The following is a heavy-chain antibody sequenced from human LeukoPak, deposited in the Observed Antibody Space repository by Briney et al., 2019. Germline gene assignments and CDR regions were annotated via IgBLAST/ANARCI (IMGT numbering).Heavy chain of an antibody. CDR1: GFTFNNYE. J-gene: IGHJ4*02. D-gene: IGHD2-21*01. Sequence: GGSLRLSCAASGFTFNNYEMNWVRQAPGKGLGWISYISTDGTMAYYAGSVKGRFTISRDNAKNSLYLQMNSLRADDTAVYYCARETIDCGGDCYDYWGQGTLATVSS. CDR2: ISTDGTMA. V-gene: IGHV3-48*03. CDR3: ARETIDCGGDCYDY.